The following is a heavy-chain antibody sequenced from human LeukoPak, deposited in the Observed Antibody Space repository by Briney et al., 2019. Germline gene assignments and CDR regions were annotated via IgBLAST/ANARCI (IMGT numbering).Heavy chain of an antibody. CDR2: IYHSGST. CDR3: ARSRAGSYDY. Sequence: TSETLSLTCTVSGYSIGSGYYWGWIRQPPGKGLEWIGSIYHSGSTYYNPSLKSRVTISVDTSKNQFSLKLSSVTAADTAVYYCARSRAGSYDYWGQGTLVTVSS. D-gene: IGHD1-26*01. J-gene: IGHJ4*02. CDR1: GYSIGSGYY. V-gene: IGHV4-38-2*02.